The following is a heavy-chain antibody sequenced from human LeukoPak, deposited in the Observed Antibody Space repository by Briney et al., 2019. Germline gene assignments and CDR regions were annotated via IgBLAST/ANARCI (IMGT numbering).Heavy chain of an antibody. V-gene: IGHV4-59*12. CDR1: GGSISSYY. Sequence: PSETLSLTCTVSGGSISSYYWSWIRQPPGKGLEWIGYIYYSGRTNYNPSLKSRVTISVDRSKNQFSLKLSSVTAADTAVYYCAGGGYYDSTPDYWGQGTLVTVSS. J-gene: IGHJ4*02. CDR3: AGGGYYDSTPDY. D-gene: IGHD3-22*01. CDR2: IYYSGRT.